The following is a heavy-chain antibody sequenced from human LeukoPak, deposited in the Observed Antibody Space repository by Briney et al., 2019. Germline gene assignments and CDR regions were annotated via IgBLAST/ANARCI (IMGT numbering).Heavy chain of an antibody. D-gene: IGHD1-26*01. J-gene: IGHJ4*02. Sequence: GGSLRLSCAASGFTFSSYEMNWVRQAPGKGLEWVSYISSSGSTIYYADSVKGRFTISRDNAKNSLYLQMNSLRAEDTALYYCAKDIRGSYYEAFDYWGQGTLVTVSS. CDR1: GFTFSSYE. CDR2: ISSSGSTI. CDR3: AKDIRGSYYEAFDY. V-gene: IGHV3-48*03.